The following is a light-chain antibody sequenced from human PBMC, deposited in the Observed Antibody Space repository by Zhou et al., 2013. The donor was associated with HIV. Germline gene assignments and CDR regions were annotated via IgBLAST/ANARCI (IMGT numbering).Light chain of an antibody. V-gene: IGKV1-5*03. CDR2: KTS. CDR1: QSISNW. CDR3: QQYNSYPWT. J-gene: IGKJ1*01. Sequence: DIRMTQSPSTLSASVGERVTITCRASQSISNWLAWYQQKPGKAPKVLIYKTSTLESGVPSRFSGSESGTEFTLTISSLQPEDFATYYCQQYNSYPWTFGQGTKVEVK.